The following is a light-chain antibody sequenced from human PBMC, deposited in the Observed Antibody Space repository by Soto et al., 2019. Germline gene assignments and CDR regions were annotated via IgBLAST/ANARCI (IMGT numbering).Light chain of an antibody. CDR3: QQRAKWPLT. J-gene: IGKJ4*01. V-gene: IGKV3-11*01. Sequence: EIVLTQSPVTLSLSPGERATLSCRASQSVNSFLAWYQQKPGQAPRLLIYDTSKRPTGIPARFSGSGSGTDFTLTISSLEPEDFAIYYCQQRAKWPLTFGGGTKVEIK. CDR2: DTS. CDR1: QSVNSF.